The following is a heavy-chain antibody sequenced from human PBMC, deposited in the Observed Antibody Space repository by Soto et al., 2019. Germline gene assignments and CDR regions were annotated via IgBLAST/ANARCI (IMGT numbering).Heavy chain of an antibody. D-gene: IGHD3-10*01. CDR2: ISYDGSNK. Sequence: VGSLRLSCAASGFTFSSYGMHWVRQAPGKGLEWVAVISYDGSNKYYADSVKGRFTISRDNSKNTLYLQMNSLRAEDTAVYYCAKDGYYGSGSYPGGYYGMDVWGQGTTVTVSS. J-gene: IGHJ6*02. V-gene: IGHV3-30*18. CDR1: GFTFSSYG. CDR3: AKDGYYGSGSYPGGYYGMDV.